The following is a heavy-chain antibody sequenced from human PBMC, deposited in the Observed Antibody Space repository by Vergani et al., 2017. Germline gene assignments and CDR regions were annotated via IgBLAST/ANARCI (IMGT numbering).Heavy chain of an antibody. CDR2: INHSGST. J-gene: IGHJ6*03. V-gene: IGHV4-34*01. CDR1: GGSFSGYY. CDR3: ARGAMVRGVITYYYYYMDV. Sequence: QVQLQQWGAGLLKPSETLSLTCAVYGGSFSGYYWSWIRQPPGTGLEWIGEINHSGSTNYNPSLKSRVTISVDTSKNQFSLKLSSVTAADTAVYYCARGAMVRGVITYYYYYMDVWGKGTTVTVSS. D-gene: IGHD3-10*01.